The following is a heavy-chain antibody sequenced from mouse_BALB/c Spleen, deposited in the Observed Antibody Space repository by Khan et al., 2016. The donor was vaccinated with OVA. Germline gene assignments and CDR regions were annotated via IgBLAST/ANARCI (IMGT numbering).Heavy chain of an antibody. Sequence: EVQLVESGPGLVKPSQSLSLTCPVTGYSITSDYAWNWIRQFPGNKLEWMGYIRYSGSPTYNPSLKSRISITRATPKNQFFLQLNSVTTEDTGTYYCTKEGFHYGSSYRAFDYWGQGTTLTVSS. V-gene: IGHV3-2*02. D-gene: IGHD1-1*01. CDR2: IRYSGSP. CDR3: TKEGFHYGSSYRAFDY. J-gene: IGHJ2*01. CDR1: GYSITSDYA.